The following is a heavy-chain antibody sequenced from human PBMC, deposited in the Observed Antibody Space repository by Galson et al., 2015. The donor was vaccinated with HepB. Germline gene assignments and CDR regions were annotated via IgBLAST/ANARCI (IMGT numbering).Heavy chain of an antibody. Sequence: SVKVSCKASGYTFTGYYMHWVRQAPGQGLEWMGWINPNSGGTNYAQKFQGWVTMTRDTSISTAYMELRSLRSDDTAVYYCATREQWLGDYWGQGTLVTVSS. V-gene: IGHV1-2*04. D-gene: IGHD6-19*01. CDR3: ATREQWLGDY. CDR2: INPNSGGT. J-gene: IGHJ4*02. CDR1: GYTFTGYY.